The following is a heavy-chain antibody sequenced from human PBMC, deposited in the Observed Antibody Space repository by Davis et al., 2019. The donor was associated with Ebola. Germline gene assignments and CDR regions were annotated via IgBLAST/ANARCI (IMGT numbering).Heavy chain of an antibody. V-gene: IGHV1-46*03. Sequence: AASVKVSCKASGYTFTNYYMNWLRQAPGQGLEWMGMINPSDGRTIYAQKFQGRVTVTRDTSTTTVYMDLSSLRSEDTALYYCTTPGGQDSGYDVFDIWGQGTMVTVSS. CDR3: TTPGGQDSGYDVFDI. D-gene: IGHD5-12*01. CDR1: GYTFTNYY. J-gene: IGHJ3*02. CDR2: INPSDGRT.